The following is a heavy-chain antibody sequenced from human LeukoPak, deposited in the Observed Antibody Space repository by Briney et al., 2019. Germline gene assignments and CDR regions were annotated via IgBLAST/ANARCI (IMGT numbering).Heavy chain of an antibody. V-gene: IGHV4-61*02. D-gene: IGHD3-10*01. CDR2: IYTSGST. Sequence: PSQTLSLTRTVSGGSISSGSYYWSWIRQPAGKGLEWIGRIYTSGSTNYNPSLKSRVTISVDTSKNQFSLKLSSVTAADTAVYYCAREPRITMVRGPFDYWGQGTLVTVSS. J-gene: IGHJ4*02. CDR1: GGSISSGSYY. CDR3: AREPRITMVRGPFDY.